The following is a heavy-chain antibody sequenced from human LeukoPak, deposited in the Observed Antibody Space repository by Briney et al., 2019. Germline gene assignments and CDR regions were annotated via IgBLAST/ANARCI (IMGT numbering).Heavy chain of an antibody. J-gene: IGHJ4*02. Sequence: PSETLSLTCTVSGGSISSYYWSWIRQPPGKGLEWIGYIYYSGSTNYNPSLKSRVTISVDTSKNQFSLKLSSVTAADTAVYYCARGFAVAGTFDYWGQGTLVTVSS. CDR3: ARGFAVAGTFDY. CDR2: IYYSGST. D-gene: IGHD6-19*01. V-gene: IGHV4-59*01. CDR1: GGSISSYY.